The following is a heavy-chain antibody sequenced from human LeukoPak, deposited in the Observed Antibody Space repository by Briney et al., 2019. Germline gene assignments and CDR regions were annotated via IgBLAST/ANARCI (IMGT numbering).Heavy chain of an antibody. V-gene: IGHV3-23*01. D-gene: IGHD6-13*01. J-gene: IGHJ4*02. CDR1: GLTFSDYS. CDR3: AKAAAGPEY. Sequence: PGGSLRLSCAASGLTFSDYSMTWVRQAPGKGLFWVSCISAGGGSTYYADSVKGRFTISRDNSRNTPYLQLNSLRAEDTAVYYCAKAAAGPEYWGQGTLVTVSS. CDR2: ISAGGGST.